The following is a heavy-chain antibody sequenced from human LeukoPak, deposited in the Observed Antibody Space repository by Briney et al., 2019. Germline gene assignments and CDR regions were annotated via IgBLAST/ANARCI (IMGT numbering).Heavy chain of an antibody. CDR2: IYTSGST. Sequence: SETLSLTCTVSGGSNSSGSYYWRWIRQPAGKGLEWIGRIYTSGSTNYNPSLKSRVTISVDTSRNQFSLQLNSVTAADTAVYYCARTPEYNEARHGFDIWGQGTMVTVSS. D-gene: IGHD6-6*01. CDR3: ARTPEYNEARHGFDI. CDR1: GGSNSSGSYY. J-gene: IGHJ3*02. V-gene: IGHV4-61*02.